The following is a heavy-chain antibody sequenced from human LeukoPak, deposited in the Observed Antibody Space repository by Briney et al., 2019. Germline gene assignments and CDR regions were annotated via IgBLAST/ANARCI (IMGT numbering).Heavy chain of an antibody. CDR3: ARLDMATPLRYFDSDYNAFDI. J-gene: IGHJ3*02. D-gene: IGHD3-9*01. V-gene: IGHV5-10-1*01. Sequence: GASLRFSCKGSGYSFTSYWISWLRQMPGKGLEWMGRIDPNDSYTNYNPSFQGHVTISADKSISTAYLQWSSLKASDTAMCYCARLDMATPLRYFDSDYNAFDIWGQGTMVTVSS. CDR2: IDPNDSYT. CDR1: GYSFTSYW.